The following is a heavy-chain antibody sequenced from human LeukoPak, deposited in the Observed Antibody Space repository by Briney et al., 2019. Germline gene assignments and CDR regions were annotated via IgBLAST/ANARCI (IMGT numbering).Heavy chain of an antibody. Sequence: ASVEVSCKASGYTFTSYYMHWVRQAPGQGLEWMGIINPSGGSTSYAQKFQGRVTMTRDTSTSTVYMELSSLRSEDTAVCYCAREEGRGYSGYDLDYWGQGTLVTVSS. J-gene: IGHJ4*02. V-gene: IGHV1-46*01. CDR2: INPSGGST. CDR1: GYTFTSYY. D-gene: IGHD5-12*01. CDR3: AREEGRGYSGYDLDY.